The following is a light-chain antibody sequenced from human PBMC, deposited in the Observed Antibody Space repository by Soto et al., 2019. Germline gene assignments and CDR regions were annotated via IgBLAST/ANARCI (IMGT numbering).Light chain of an antibody. CDR1: PGLGNKN. Sequence: EVVLTQSPGTLSLSAGERATLSCRASPGLGNKNLAWYQQKPGQAPRLLIFDASSRATGIPARFSGSGSGTEFTLTISSLQSEDFEVYYCQQYNNWFWAFGQGTKVDI. J-gene: IGKJ1*01. V-gene: IGKV3D-15*01. CDR3: QQYNNWFWA. CDR2: DAS.